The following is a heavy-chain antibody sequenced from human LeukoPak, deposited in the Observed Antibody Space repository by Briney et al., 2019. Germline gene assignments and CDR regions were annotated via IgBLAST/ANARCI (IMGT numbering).Heavy chain of an antibody. CDR3: ARVELTAMASNY. CDR2: INTDGSST. D-gene: IGHD5-18*01. CDR1: GFTFSSYW. V-gene: IGHV3-74*01. J-gene: IGHJ4*02. Sequence: GGSLRLSCAASGFTFSSYWMHWVRQAPGKGLVWVSRINTDGSSTSYADSVKGRFTISRDNAKNTLYLQMNSLRAEDTAVYYCARVELTAMASNYWGQGILVTVSS.